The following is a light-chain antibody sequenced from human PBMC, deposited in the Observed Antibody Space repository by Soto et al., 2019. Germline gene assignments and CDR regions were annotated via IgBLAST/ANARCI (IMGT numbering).Light chain of an antibody. CDR2: DVS. CDR1: SSDVGGYNY. CDR3: RSYTSSSALPYV. V-gene: IGLV2-14*01. Sequence: QSVLTQPASVSGSPGQSITISCTGTSSDVGGYNYVSWYQQHPGKAPKLMIYDVSNRPSGVSNRFSGSKSGNTASLTISGLQPEDAADYYCRSYTSSSALPYVFGTGTKLTVL. J-gene: IGLJ1*01.